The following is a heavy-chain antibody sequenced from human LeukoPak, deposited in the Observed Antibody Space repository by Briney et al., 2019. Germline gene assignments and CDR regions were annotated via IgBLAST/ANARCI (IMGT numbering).Heavy chain of an antibody. CDR1: GFTFGSYD. D-gene: IGHD3-22*01. CDR2: VWYDESNK. Sequence: GGSLRLSCAASGFTFGSYDMHWVRQAPGKGLEWVAVVWYDESNKYYVDSVKGRFTISRDNSKNTLYLQMNSLRVEDTALYYCAREDSSGAFDIWGQGTMVTVSS. V-gene: IGHV3-33*01. J-gene: IGHJ3*02. CDR3: AREDSSGAFDI.